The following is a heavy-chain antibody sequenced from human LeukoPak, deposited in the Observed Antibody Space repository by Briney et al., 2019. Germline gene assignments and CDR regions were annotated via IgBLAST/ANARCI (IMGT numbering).Heavy chain of an antibody. CDR2: INPNSGGT. V-gene: IGHV1-2*02. CDR3: ARDGRIAARPGGMDV. J-gene: IGHJ6*02. Sequence: ASVKVSCKASGYTFTGYYMHWVRQAPGRGLEWMGWINPNSGGTNYAQKFQGRVTMTRDTSISTAYMELSRLRSDDTAVYYCARDGRIAARPGGMDVWGQGTTVTVSS. D-gene: IGHD6-6*01. CDR1: GYTFTGYY.